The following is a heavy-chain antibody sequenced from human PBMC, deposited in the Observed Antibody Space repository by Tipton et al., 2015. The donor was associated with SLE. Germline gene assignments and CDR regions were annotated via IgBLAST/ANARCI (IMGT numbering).Heavy chain of an antibody. V-gene: IGHV4-4*07. CDR3: ARGLGSYSSGWRYYYYYMDV. J-gene: IGHJ6*03. D-gene: IGHD6-19*01. CDR2: IYASGST. CDR1: GGSISTYY. Sequence: TLSLTCTVSGGSISTYYWSWIRQPSGKGLEWIGRIYASGSTNYNPSLNSRVTMSADTSKNQFSLRLSSVTAADTAVYYCARGLGSYSSGWRYYYYYMDVWGQGTTVTVSS.